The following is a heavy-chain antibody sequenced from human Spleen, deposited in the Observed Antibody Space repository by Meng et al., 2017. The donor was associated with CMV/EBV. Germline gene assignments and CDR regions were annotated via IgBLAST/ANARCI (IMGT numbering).Heavy chain of an antibody. J-gene: IGHJ4*02. Sequence: GESLKISCAASGFTFSSYTMNWVRQAPGKGPEWVSSISSGSYYIYYADSVKGRFTISRDNAKSSLYLQMNSLRAEDTAVYYCAGGYSGYDPPDSWGQGTLVTVSS. V-gene: IGHV3-21*01. CDR1: GFTFSSYT. CDR2: ISSGSYYI. CDR3: AGGYSGYDPPDS. D-gene: IGHD5-12*01.